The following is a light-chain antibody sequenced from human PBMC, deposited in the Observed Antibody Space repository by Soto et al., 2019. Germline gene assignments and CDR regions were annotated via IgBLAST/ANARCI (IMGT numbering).Light chain of an antibody. CDR3: QQYSSSPWT. V-gene: IGKV3-20*01. J-gene: IGKJ1*01. CDR1: QSVTSSY. CDR2: GAS. Sequence: EIVLTQSPGTLSLSPGERATLSCRASQSVTSSYLAWYQLKPGQAPRLVIYGASSRATVIPDRFSGSGSGTDFTLTISRLEPEDFAVYSCQQYSSSPWTFGQGTKVEIK.